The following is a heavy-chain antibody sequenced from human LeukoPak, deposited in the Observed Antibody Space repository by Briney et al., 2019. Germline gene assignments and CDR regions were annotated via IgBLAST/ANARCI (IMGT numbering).Heavy chain of an antibody. Sequence: SETLSLTCTVSGGSISSYYWSWIRQPPGKGLEWIGYIYYSGSTNYNPSLKSRVTISVDTSKNQFSLKLSSVTAADTAVYYCARDGRFYGSGTPFFDYWGQGTLVTVSS. J-gene: IGHJ4*02. CDR2: IYYSGST. D-gene: IGHD3-10*01. CDR3: ARDGRFYGSGTPFFDY. CDR1: GGSISSYY. V-gene: IGHV4-59*01.